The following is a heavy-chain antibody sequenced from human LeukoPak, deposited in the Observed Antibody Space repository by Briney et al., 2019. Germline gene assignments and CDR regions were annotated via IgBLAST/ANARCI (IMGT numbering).Heavy chain of an antibody. CDR1: GFTLSSNY. CDR3: ARLESTEGTLY. V-gene: IGHV3-66*04. J-gene: IGHJ4*02. CDR2: IYTVGTT. Sequence: GGSLRLSCEDSGFTLSSNYMSWGRQAPGKGLEWVSVIYTVGTTYYTDSVQRRFPTSRDTSKNAVFLQMTRLRAEDPAVYYCARLESTEGTLYWGQGTLVTVSS. D-gene: IGHD5/OR15-5a*01.